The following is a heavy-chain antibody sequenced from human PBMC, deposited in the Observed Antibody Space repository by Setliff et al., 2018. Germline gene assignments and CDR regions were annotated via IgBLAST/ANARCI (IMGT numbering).Heavy chain of an antibody. D-gene: IGHD3-9*01. J-gene: IGHJ4*02. CDR3: AKERYFDWFFEN. CDR2: VHASGSP. V-gene: IGHV4-61*02. Sequence: SETLSLTCTVSGGSIRSESFYWSWIRQSAEKGLEWIGRVHASGSPNYNPSFKGRVTISLDTSTNQFSLNLNSVTAADTAVYYCAKERYFDWFFENWGQGTLVTVSS. CDR1: GGSIRSESFY.